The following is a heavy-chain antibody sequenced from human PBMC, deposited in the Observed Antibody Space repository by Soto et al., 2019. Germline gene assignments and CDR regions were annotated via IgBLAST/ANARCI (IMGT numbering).Heavy chain of an antibody. J-gene: IGHJ6*02. Sequence: QVQLVQSGAEVKKPGSSVKVSCKASGGTFSSYAISWVRQAPGQGLEWMGGIIPIFGTANYAQKFQGRVTITADESTSTAYMELSSLRSEDTAVYYCARDCISTSCFHYYGMDVWGQGTTVTVSS. V-gene: IGHV1-69*12. CDR2: IIPIFGTA. CDR3: ARDCISTSCFHYYGMDV. CDR1: GGTFSSYA. D-gene: IGHD2-2*01.